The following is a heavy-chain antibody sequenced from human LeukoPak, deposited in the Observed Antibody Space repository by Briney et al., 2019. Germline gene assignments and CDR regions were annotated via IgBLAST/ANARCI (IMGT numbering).Heavy chain of an antibody. D-gene: IGHD6-6*01. CDR1: GGSISSYY. Sequence: PSETLSLTCTVSGGSISSYYWSWIRQPPGKGLEWIGYIYYSGSTNYNPSLKSRVTMSVDTSKNQFSLKLSSVTAADTAVYYCARDGLEYSSSSDYYYYYYMDVWGKGTTVTVSS. J-gene: IGHJ6*03. CDR3: ARDGLEYSSSSDYYYYYYMDV. V-gene: IGHV4-59*12. CDR2: IYYSGST.